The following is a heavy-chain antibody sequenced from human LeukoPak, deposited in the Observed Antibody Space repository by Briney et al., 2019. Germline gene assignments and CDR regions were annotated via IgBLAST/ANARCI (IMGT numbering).Heavy chain of an antibody. D-gene: IGHD3-16*01. CDR1: GGSISSYY. Sequence: PSETLSLTCTVSGGSISSYYWSWIRQPAGKGLEWIGRIYTSGSTNYNPSLKSRVTMSVDTSKNQFPLKLSSVTAADTAVYYCARSDYVWGTHRRAFDIWGQGTMVTVSS. J-gene: IGHJ3*02. CDR2: IYTSGST. CDR3: ARSDYVWGTHRRAFDI. V-gene: IGHV4-4*07.